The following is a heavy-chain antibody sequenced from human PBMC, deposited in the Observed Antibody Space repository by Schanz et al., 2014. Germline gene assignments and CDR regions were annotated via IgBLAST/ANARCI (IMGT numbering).Heavy chain of an antibody. CDR2: INAGTGNT. CDR1: GYSFTPFP. V-gene: IGHV1-3*01. D-gene: IGHD5-12*01. CDR3: ARAFGGYDPAGALDY. Sequence: QVQLVQSGDEVKKPGASVKVSCKASGYSFTPFPIHWVRQAPGQRLEWMGWINAGTGNTEYSQKFQGWVTMTRDTSISTAYMELSRLKSDDTAVYYCARAFGGYDPAGALDYWGQGTLVTVSS. J-gene: IGHJ4*02.